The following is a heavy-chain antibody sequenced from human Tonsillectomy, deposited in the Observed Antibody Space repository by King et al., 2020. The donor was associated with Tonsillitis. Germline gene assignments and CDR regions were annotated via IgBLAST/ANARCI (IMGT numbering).Heavy chain of an antibody. CDR1: GFTFSSYG. J-gene: IGHJ4*02. CDR3: ATTPSHYYDSSGFYLAY. CDR2: ISYDGSNK. V-gene: IGHV3-30*03. Sequence: GGGGGQPGGSLRLSWAASGFTFSSYGMHWVRQAPGKGLGWVAFISYDGSNKYYADSVKGRFTISRDNSKNTLYLQMNSLRAEDTAVFYCATTPSHYYDSSGFYLAYWGQGTLVTVSS. D-gene: IGHD3-22*01.